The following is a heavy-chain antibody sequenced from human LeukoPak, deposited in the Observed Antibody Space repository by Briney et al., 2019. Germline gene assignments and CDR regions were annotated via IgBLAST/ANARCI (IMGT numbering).Heavy chain of an antibody. CDR2: IYSGGST. Sequence: GGSLRLSCAASGFTVSSNYMSWVRQAPGKGLEWVSVIYSGGSTYYADSVKGRFTISRDNSKNTLYLQMNSLRAEDTAVYYCARTKYYYDSSGYYLGYWGQGTLVTVSS. J-gene: IGHJ4*02. D-gene: IGHD3-22*01. CDR3: ARTKYYYDSSGYYLGY. CDR1: GFTVSSNY. V-gene: IGHV3-53*01.